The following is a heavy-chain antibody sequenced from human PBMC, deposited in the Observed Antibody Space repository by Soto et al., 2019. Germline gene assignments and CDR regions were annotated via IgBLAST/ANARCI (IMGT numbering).Heavy chain of an antibody. Sequence: LSLTCAVYGGSFSGYYWSWIRQPPGKGLEWIGEINHSGSTNYNPSLKSRVTISVDTSKNQFSLKLSSVTAADTAVYYCARGKSLLRYFDWLLLDYYFDYWGQGTLVTVSS. CDR3: ARGKSLLRYFDWLLLDYYFDY. J-gene: IGHJ4*02. D-gene: IGHD3-9*01. CDR1: GGSFSGYY. V-gene: IGHV4-34*01. CDR2: INHSGST.